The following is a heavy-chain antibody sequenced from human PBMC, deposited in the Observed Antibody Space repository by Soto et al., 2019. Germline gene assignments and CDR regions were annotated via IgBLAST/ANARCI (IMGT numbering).Heavy chain of an antibody. CDR1: GYTFTSYG. D-gene: IGHD6-19*01. V-gene: IGHV1-18*01. Sequence: GASVKVSCKASGYTFTSYGISWVRQAPGQGPEWMGWISAYNGNTNYAQKLQGRVTMTTDTSTSTAYIELRSLRSDDTAVYYCARLGWGNAFDIWGQGTMVTVSS. J-gene: IGHJ3*02. CDR3: ARLGWGNAFDI. CDR2: ISAYNGNT.